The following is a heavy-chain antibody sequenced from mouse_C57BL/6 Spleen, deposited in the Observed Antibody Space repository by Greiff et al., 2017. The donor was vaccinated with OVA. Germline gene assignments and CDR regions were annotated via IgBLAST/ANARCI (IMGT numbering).Heavy chain of an antibody. D-gene: IGHD2-4*01. J-gene: IGHJ2*01. CDR2: IYPSDSET. V-gene: IGHV1-61*01. Sequence: VQLQQPGAELVRPGSSVKLSCKASGYTFTSYWMDWVKQRPGQGLEWIGNIYPSDSETHYNQKFKDKATLTVDKSSSTAYMQLSSLTSEDSAVYYCARYGDYDGPYCDYWGQGTTLTVSS. CDR3: ARYGDYDGPYCDY. CDR1: GYTFTSYW.